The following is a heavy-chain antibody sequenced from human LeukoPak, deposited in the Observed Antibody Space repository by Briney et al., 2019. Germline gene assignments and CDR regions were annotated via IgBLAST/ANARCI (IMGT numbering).Heavy chain of an antibody. CDR3: ARRGSEPGGYHYYHFYLDV. J-gene: IGHJ6*03. CDR1: GFTVSSNY. D-gene: IGHD6-13*01. CDR2: IYSRGNT. Sequence: SGGSLRLSCAASGFTVSSNYMSWVRQAPGRGLEWVSFIYSRGNTYYADSVKGRFTISRDNSKNTLYLQMNSLRAEDTSVYYCARRGSEPGGYHYYHFYLDVWGKGTTVTISS. V-gene: IGHV3-66*01.